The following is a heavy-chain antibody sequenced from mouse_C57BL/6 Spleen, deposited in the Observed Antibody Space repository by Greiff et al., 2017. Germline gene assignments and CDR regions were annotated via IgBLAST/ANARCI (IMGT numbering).Heavy chain of an antibody. CDR1: GYTFTSYW. D-gene: IGHD1-1*01. Sequence: VKLVESGAELAKPGASVKLSCKASGYTFTSYWMHWVKQRPGQGLEWIGYLNPSSGYTKYNQKFKDKATLTADKSSSPAYMQLSSLTYEDSAGYYCARARGTVVAKDSAMDYWGQGTSVTVSS. CDR3: ARARGTVVAKDSAMDY. J-gene: IGHJ4*01. V-gene: IGHV1-7*01. CDR2: LNPSSGYT.